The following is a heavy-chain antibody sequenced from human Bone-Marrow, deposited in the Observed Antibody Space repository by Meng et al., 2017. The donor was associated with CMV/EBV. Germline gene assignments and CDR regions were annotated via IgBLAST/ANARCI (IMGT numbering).Heavy chain of an antibody. D-gene: IGHD6-13*01. CDR3: ARDPIAAADLYFDY. V-gene: IGHV3-30-3*01. CDR2: ISYDGSNK. CDR1: GFTFSSYA. J-gene: IGHJ4*02. Sequence: GGSLRLSCAASGFTFSSYAMHWVRQAPVKGLEWVAVISYDGSNKYYADSVKGRFTISRDNSKNTLYLQMNSLRAEDTAVYYCARDPIAAADLYFDYWGQGTLVTVSS.